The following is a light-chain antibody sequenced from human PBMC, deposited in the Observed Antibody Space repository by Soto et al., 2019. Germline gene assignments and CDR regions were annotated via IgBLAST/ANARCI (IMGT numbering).Light chain of an antibody. CDR2: AAS. CDR3: QQSYSTHPWT. V-gene: IGKV1-39*01. CDR1: QSLDNY. Sequence: RKTQSPSPLSPSIVDRVTITCRTSQSLDNYLNWYQQKPVKAPKLLIYAASSLQSGVASRFSGSGSGTDFTLTISSLQPEDFATYYCQQSYSTHPWTFGQGTKVDIK. J-gene: IGKJ1*01.